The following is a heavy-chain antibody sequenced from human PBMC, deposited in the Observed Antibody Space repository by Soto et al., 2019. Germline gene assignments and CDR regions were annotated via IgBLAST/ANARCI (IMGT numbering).Heavy chain of an antibody. CDR1: GFTFSNAW. CDR2: IKSKTDGGTT. D-gene: IGHD6-13*01. V-gene: IGHV3-15*07. J-gene: IGHJ6*02. CDR3: TTDSRIADYYYYGMDV. Sequence: GSLRLSCAASGFTFSNAWMNWVRQAPGKGLEWVGRIKSKTDGGTTDYAAPVKGRFTISRDDSKNTLYLQMNSLKTEDTAVYYCTTDSRIADYYYYGMDVWGQGTTVTVSS.